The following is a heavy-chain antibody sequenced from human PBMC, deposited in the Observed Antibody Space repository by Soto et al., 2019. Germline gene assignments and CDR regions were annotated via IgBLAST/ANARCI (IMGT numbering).Heavy chain of an antibody. Sequence: QVQLQESGPGLVKSSETLSLTCTASGDSISTYFWNWIRQPPGKGLEWIGYISYSGSTNHNPSLKSRVTISLDTAKNQFSLKLSSVTAADTAIYYCARDHSSGWYPHYHGMDVWGQGTTVTVSS. CDR2: ISYSGST. D-gene: IGHD6-19*01. CDR3: ARDHSSGWYPHYHGMDV. V-gene: IGHV4-59*01. J-gene: IGHJ6*02. CDR1: GDSISTYF.